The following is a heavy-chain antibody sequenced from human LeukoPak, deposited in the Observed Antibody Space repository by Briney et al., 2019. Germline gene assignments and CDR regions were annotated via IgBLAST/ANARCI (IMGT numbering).Heavy chain of an antibody. CDR2: ISGSSTYT. J-gene: IGHJ2*01. Sequence: PGGSLRLSCASSGFTFSDYYMSWIRQAPGKGLEWVSHISGSSTYTNYADSVKGRFTISRDNAKNTLYLQMNSLRAEDTAVYYCARDSFEESWYFDLWGRGTLVTVSS. CDR3: ARDSFEESWYFDL. CDR1: GFTFSDYY. D-gene: IGHD3-10*01. V-gene: IGHV3-11*06.